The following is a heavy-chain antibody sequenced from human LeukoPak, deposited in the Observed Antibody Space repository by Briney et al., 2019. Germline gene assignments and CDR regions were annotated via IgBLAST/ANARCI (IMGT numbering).Heavy chain of an antibody. CDR1: GFTFSSYA. Sequence: GGSLRLFCAASGFTFSSYAMSCVRQAPGKGLEWVSYISSSSSTIYYADSVKGRFTISRDNAKNSLYLQMSSLRAEDTAVYYCARGAYYYEDWGQGTLVTVSS. D-gene: IGHD3-22*01. CDR3: ARGAYYYED. J-gene: IGHJ4*02. CDR2: ISSSSSTI. V-gene: IGHV3-48*01.